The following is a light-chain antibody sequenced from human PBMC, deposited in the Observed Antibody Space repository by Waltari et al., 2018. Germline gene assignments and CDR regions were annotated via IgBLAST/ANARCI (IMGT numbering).Light chain of an antibody. J-gene: IGKJ1*01. CDR1: QSVGSSS. V-gene: IGKV3-20*01. CDR3: QQHGTLPAT. CDR2: RAS. Sequence: EIVLTKSPGTASLSPGERVTLSCRASQSVGSSSLAWYQQKPGQAPRLVIYRASRRATGIPDRFSGSGSGTDFSLTISRLEPEDVAVYYCQQHGTLPATFGQGTKVEIK.